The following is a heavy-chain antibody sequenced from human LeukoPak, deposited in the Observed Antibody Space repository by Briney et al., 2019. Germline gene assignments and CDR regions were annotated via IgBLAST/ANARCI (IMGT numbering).Heavy chain of an antibody. J-gene: IGHJ3*02. CDR1: GGSISSYY. D-gene: IGHD3-3*01. CDR2: IYYSGST. V-gene: IGHV4-59*01. Sequence: PSETLSLTCTVSGGSISSYYWSWIRQPPGKGLEWIGYIYYSGSTNYNPSLKSRVTISVDTSKNQFSLKLSSVTAADTAVYYCARANYDFWSGYSDPDAFDIWGQGTMVTVSS. CDR3: ARANYDFWSGYSDPDAFDI.